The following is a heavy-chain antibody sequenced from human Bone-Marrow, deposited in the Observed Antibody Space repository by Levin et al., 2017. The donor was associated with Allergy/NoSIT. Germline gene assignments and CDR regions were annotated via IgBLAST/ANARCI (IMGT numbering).Heavy chain of an antibody. D-gene: IGHD3-16*02. V-gene: IGHV4-34*01. CDR2: INHAEVS. CDR1: GTSFSDYF. J-gene: IGHJ4*02. CDR3: ARTYDYLWGSHRYTTFDY. Sequence: PFETLSLTCAVYGTSFSDYFWTWIRQPPGKGLEWIGEINHAEVSNYNPSLKSRVTMSVDTSKNQFSLKLNSVTAADTAVYYCARTYDYLWGSHRYTTFDYWGQGTPVTVSS.